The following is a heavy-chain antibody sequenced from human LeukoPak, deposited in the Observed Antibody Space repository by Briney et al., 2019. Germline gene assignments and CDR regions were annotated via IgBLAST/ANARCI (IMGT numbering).Heavy chain of an antibody. D-gene: IGHD4-23*01. CDR2: ITASGTAM. Sequence: PGGSLRLSCAASGFTFSSYSMNWVRQAPGKGLEWVSHITASGTAMFYADSVKGRFTISRDNAKNSLYLQMNSLRDEDTAVYYCARGRPHGNDYWGQGTLVTVSS. J-gene: IGHJ4*02. CDR1: GFTFSSYS. V-gene: IGHV3-48*02. CDR3: ARGRPHGNDY.